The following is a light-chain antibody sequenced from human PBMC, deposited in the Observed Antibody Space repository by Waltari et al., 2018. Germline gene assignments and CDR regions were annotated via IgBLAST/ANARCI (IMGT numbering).Light chain of an antibody. Sequence: QFVLTQPLPPSGTPGQRVTISLSGRRPKIGIIPVNWYQQLPGTAPKLLIYNGNQRPSGVPDRFSGSKSGSSASLAISGLQSDDEANYYCAAWDDSLNGLSFGTGTRVTVL. CDR2: NGN. CDR3: AAWDDSLNGLS. CDR1: RPKIGIIP. V-gene: IGLV1-44*01. J-gene: IGLJ1*01.